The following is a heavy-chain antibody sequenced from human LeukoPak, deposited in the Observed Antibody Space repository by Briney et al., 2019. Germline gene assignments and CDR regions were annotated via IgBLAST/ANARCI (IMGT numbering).Heavy chain of an antibody. CDR2: ITGSGDST. CDR3: AKANYHDSSGHYENLDY. Sequence: GGSLRLSCAASGFTFSGYAMSWVRQAPGKGLEWVSAITGSGDSTYHADSVKGRFTISRDNSKNTLYLQMNSLRAEDTAVYYCAKANYHDSSGHYENLDYWGQGTLVTVSS. CDR1: GFTFSGYA. D-gene: IGHD3-22*01. J-gene: IGHJ4*02. V-gene: IGHV3-23*01.